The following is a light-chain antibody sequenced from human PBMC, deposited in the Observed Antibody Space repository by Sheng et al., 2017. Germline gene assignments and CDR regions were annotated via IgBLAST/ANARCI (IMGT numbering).Light chain of an antibody. V-gene: IGLV6-57*01. CDR3: QSYDSTIVV. CDR1: SGSIASNY. J-gene: IGLJ2*01. CDR2: EDN. Sequence: NFMLTQPHSVSESPGKTVTISCTRSSGSIASNYVQWYQQRPGSSPTTVIYEDNQRPSGVPDRFSGSIDRSSNSASLTISRLKAGDEADYYCQSYDSTIVVFGGGTKVTVL.